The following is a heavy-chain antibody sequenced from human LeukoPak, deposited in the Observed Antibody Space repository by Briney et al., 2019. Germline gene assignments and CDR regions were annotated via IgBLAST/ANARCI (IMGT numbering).Heavy chain of an antibody. CDR2: ISVSGGST. Sequence: GGSLRLSCAASGFTFSSYAMSWVRQAPGKGLEWVSAISVSGGSTYYADSVKGRFTISRDNSKNALYLQLNSLRAEDTAVYYCAKLREPGIAVAGDDYWRQGTLVSVSS. CDR1: GFTFSSYA. J-gene: IGHJ4*02. D-gene: IGHD6-19*01. CDR3: AKLREPGIAVAGDDY. V-gene: IGHV3-23*01.